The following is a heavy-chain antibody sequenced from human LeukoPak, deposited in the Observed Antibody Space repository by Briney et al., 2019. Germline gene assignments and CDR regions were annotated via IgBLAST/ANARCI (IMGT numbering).Heavy chain of an antibody. D-gene: IGHD3-22*01. V-gene: IGHV5-51*01. J-gene: IGHJ4*02. CDR3: ARPYDSSGYGFDY. CDR1: GYSFTSYW. CDR2: IYPGDSDT. Sequence: HGESLKISCKGSGYSFTSYWIGWVRQMPGKGLEWMGIIYPGDSDTRYSPSFQGQVTISADKSISTAYLQWSSLKASDTAMYYCARPYDSSGYGFDYWGQGTLVTVSS.